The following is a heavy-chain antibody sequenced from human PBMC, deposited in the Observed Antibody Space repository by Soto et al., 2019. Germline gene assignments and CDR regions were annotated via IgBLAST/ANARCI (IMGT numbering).Heavy chain of an antibody. CDR2: ISSSSSTI. D-gene: IGHD3-3*01. Sequence: EVQLVESGGGLVQPGGSLRLSCAASGFTFSSYSMNWVRQAPGKGLEWVSYISSSSSTIYYADSVKGRFTISRDNAKNSLYLQMNSLRADYTAVYYCARDTGFFGMDYDVWSGYFDYSCQGTLVTVSS. V-gene: IGHV3-48*01. CDR1: GFTFSSYS. CDR3: ARDTGFFGMDYDVWSGYFDY. J-gene: IGHJ4*02.